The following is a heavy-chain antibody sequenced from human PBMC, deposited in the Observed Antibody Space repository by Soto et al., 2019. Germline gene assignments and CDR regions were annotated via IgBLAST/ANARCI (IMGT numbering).Heavy chain of an antibody. CDR3: ARAPKVSGSAQTRPDF. CDR2: ISPSGTT. V-gene: IGHV4-34*01. CDR1: SGSLSGYY. J-gene: IGHJ4*02. D-gene: IGHD6-6*01. Sequence: SATLSLTGSLYSGSLSGYYWSWIRQPPGKGLEWIGEISPSGTTNYSPSLKSRVSISVDTSKNQFSLNLTSLTAADTAVYYCARAPKVSGSAQTRPDFWGQGSLVTVSS.